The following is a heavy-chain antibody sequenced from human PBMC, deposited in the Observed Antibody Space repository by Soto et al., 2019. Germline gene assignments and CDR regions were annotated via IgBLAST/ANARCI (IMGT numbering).Heavy chain of an antibody. CDR2: ISGSGGST. D-gene: IGHD5-18*01. Sequence: HPGGSLRLSCAASGFTFSSYAMSWVRQAPGKRLEWVSAISGSGGSTYYADSVKGRFTISRDNSKNTLYLQMNSLRAEDTAVYYCAKDGRAIGYSYGSDGWGYYFDYWSQGXLVTVYS. CDR1: GFTFSSYA. J-gene: IGHJ4*02. V-gene: IGHV3-23*01. CDR3: AKDGRAIGYSYGSDGWGYYFDY.